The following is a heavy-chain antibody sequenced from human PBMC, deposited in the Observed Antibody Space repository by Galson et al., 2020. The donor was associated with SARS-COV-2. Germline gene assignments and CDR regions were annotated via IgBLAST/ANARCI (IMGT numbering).Heavy chain of an antibody. V-gene: IGHV3-30*18. CDR3: AKAVDIVATIPDY. D-gene: IGHD5-12*01. CDR2: ISYDGSNK. J-gene: IGHJ4*02. Sequence: SLKISCAASGFTFSSYCMHWVRQAPGKGLEWVAVISYDGSNKYYADSVKGRFTISRDNSKNTLYLQMNSLRAEDTAVYYCAKAVDIVATIPDYWGQGTLVTVSS. CDR1: GFTFSSYC.